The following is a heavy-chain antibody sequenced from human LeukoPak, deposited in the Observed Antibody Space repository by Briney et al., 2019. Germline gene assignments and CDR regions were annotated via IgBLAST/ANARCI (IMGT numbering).Heavy chain of an antibody. CDR2: INPNSGGT. V-gene: IGHV1-2*02. Sequence: ASVKVSCKASGGTFSSYAITWMRQAPGQGLEWMRWINPNSGGTNYAQKFQGRVTMTRDTSISTAYMELSRLRSDDTAVYYCARDGGLWFGEYYYMDVWGKGTTVTVSS. CDR3: ARDGGLWFGEYYYMDV. CDR1: GGTFSSYA. J-gene: IGHJ6*03. D-gene: IGHD3-10*01.